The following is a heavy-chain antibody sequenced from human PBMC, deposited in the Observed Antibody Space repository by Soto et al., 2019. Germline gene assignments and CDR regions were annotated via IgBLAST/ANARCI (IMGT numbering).Heavy chain of an antibody. CDR2: IYYNEIT. Sequence: SETLSLTCTVSGGSISSYYWSWIRQPPGKGLEWIGYIYYNEITNYNPSLKSRVAISVDTSKNQFSLKLSSVTAADTAVYYCARLGGSYAVPHFDYWGQGTLVTVSS. D-gene: IGHD1-26*01. CDR1: GGSISSYY. J-gene: IGHJ4*02. CDR3: ARLGGSYAVPHFDY. V-gene: IGHV4-59*08.